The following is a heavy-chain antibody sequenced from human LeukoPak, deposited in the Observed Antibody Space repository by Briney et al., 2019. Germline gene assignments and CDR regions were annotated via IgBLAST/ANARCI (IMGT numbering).Heavy chain of an antibody. CDR3: ASTYYDFWSGYWFDP. Sequence: TSETLSLTCTVSGGSISSSSYYWGWIRQPPGKGLEWIGSIYYSGSTYYNPSLKSRVTISVDTSKNQFSLKLSSVTAADTAVYYCASTYYDFWSGYWFDPWGQGTLVTVSS. D-gene: IGHD3-3*01. J-gene: IGHJ5*02. CDR1: GGSISSSSYY. V-gene: IGHV4-39*01. CDR2: IYYSGST.